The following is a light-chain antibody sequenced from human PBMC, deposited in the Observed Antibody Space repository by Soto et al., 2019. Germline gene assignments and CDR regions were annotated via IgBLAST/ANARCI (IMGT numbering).Light chain of an antibody. CDR1: QGISSY. J-gene: IGKJ1*01. CDR2: AAS. CDR3: QQYYRYPRT. V-gene: IGKV1-8*01. Sequence: AIRMTQSPSSLSASTGDRVTITCRASQGISSYLAWYQQKPGKAPKLLIYAASTLQSGDPSRFSGSGSGTDFTLTISCLQSEDFATYYSQQYYRYPRTFGQGTKVEIK.